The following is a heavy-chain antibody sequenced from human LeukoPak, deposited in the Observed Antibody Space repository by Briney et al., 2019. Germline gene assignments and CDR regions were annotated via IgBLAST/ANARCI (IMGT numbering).Heavy chain of an antibody. Sequence: PGGSLRLSCAASGFTFSSYEMNWVRQAPGKGLEWVSYISSSGSTIYYADSVKGRFTISRDNAKNSLYLQMNSLRAEDTAVYYCARVGSIVGGSGSYNYWGQGTLVTVSS. CDR1: GFTFSSYE. CDR3: ARVGSIVGGSGSYNY. D-gene: IGHD3-10*01. V-gene: IGHV3-48*03. CDR2: ISSSGSTI. J-gene: IGHJ4*02.